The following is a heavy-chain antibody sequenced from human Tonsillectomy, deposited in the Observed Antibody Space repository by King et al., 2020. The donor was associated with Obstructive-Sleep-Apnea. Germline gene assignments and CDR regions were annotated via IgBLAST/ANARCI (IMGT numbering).Heavy chain of an antibody. D-gene: IGHD3-16*01. Sequence: VQLVESGGDLVQPGGSLRLSCAASGFTFSSYAMSWVRQAPGKGLEWLSSIGSGGDDTYYADPVKGRFTISRDNSRNMLHLQMTSLRVEDTAVYYCAKGLVTRKAWFGNFDYWGQGTLVPVSS. V-gene: IGHV3-23*04. CDR3: AKGLVTRKAWFGNFDY. CDR2: IGSGGDDT. J-gene: IGHJ4*02. CDR1: GFTFSSYA.